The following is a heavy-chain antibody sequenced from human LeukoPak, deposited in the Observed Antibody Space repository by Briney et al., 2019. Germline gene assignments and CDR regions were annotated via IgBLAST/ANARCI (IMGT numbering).Heavy chain of an antibody. CDR2: ISSSSSYI. V-gene: IGHV3-21*01. Sequence: GGSLRLSCAASGFTFSSYSMNWVRQAPGKGLEWVSSISSSSSYIYYADSVKGRFIISRDNAKNSLYLQMNSLRAEDTAVYYCATSRAYRGGDCYSDWYFDLWGRGTLVTVSS. J-gene: IGHJ2*01. D-gene: IGHD2-21*02. CDR1: GFTFSSYS. CDR3: ATSRAYRGGDCYSDWYFDL.